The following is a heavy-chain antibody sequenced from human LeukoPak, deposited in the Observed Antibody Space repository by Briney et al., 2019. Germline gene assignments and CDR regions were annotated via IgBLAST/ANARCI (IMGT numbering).Heavy chain of an antibody. D-gene: IGHD4-11*01. CDR2: INHSGST. Sequence: PSETLSLTCAVYGGSFRGYYWSWIRQPPGKGLEWIGDINHSGSTNYNLSLKSRLTILVDTSKNQSAMNLSSVTAADTAVYYCAKVPPLIQSVDIWGKGTTVTISS. J-gene: IGHJ6*04. V-gene: IGHV4-34*01. CDR1: GGSFRGYY. CDR3: AKVPPLIQSVDI.